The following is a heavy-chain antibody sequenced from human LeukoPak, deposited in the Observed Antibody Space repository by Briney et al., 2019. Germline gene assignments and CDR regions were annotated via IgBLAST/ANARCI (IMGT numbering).Heavy chain of an antibody. CDR2: IYSGCST. CDR1: GFTFSSNY. CDR3: ARDSGSYLDY. Sequence: GGSLRLSCAASGFTFSSNYMSWVRQAPGEGLEWVSVIYSGCSTYYADSVEGRFTISRDNSKNTLYLQMNSLRAEDTAVYYCARDSGSYLDYWGQGTLVTVSS. J-gene: IGHJ4*02. V-gene: IGHV3-66*01. D-gene: IGHD1-26*01.